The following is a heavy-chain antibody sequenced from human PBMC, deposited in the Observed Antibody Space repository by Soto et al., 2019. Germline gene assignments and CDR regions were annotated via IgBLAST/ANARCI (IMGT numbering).Heavy chain of an antibody. Sequence: PGGSLRLSCAASGFTFSSYAMHWVRQAPGKGLEWVAVISYDGSNKYYADSVKSRFTISRDNSKNTLYLQMNSLRAEDTAVYYCARDPPSYSSGWYGWFDPWGQGTLVTVSS. J-gene: IGHJ5*02. CDR2: ISYDGSNK. CDR1: GFTFSSYA. CDR3: ARDPPSYSSGWYGWFDP. D-gene: IGHD6-19*01. V-gene: IGHV3-30-3*01.